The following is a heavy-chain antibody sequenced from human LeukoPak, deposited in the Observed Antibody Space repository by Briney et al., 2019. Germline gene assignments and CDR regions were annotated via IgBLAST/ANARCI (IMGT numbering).Heavy chain of an antibody. Sequence: SETLSLTCTVSGGSISSSSYYWGWIRQPPGKGLEWIGSIYYSGSTYYNPSLKSRVTISVDTSKNQFSLKLSSVTAADTAVYYCAREVRGVITNWFDPWGQGTLVTVSS. D-gene: IGHD3-10*01. CDR1: GGSISSSSYY. V-gene: IGHV4-39*07. J-gene: IGHJ5*02. CDR2: IYYSGST. CDR3: AREVRGVITNWFDP.